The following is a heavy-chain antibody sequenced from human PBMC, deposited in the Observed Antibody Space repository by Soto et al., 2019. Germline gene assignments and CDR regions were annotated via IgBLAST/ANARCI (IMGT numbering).Heavy chain of an antibody. D-gene: IGHD3-22*01. CDR1: GASLSSGGYY. V-gene: IGHV4-31*03. Sequence: QVQLQESGPGLAKPSQTLSLTCTVSGASLSSGGYYWTWIRQVPGKALEGLGYIFHTGTTFYNPSLKSRVVMSIEKSDNQFSLNLRSVTAADTAVYYCARGLGYDSNGRFLAAFDVWGQGTMVTVSS. CDR2: IFHTGTT. CDR3: ARGLGYDSNGRFLAAFDV. J-gene: IGHJ3*01.